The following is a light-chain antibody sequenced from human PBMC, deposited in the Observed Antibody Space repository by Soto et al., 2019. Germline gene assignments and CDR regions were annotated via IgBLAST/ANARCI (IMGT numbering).Light chain of an antibody. CDR3: AAWDDSRNGPV. J-gene: IGLJ2*01. CDR2: RTN. Sequence: QSVLTQPPSASGTPGQMVTMSCSGSSSNIGSNTVNWYQQLPGTAPRPLMFRTNQRPSGVPDRFSGSKSGTSASLAISGLQSEDEADDYCAAWDDSRNGPVFGGGTKLTVL. V-gene: IGLV1-44*01. CDR1: SSNIGSNT.